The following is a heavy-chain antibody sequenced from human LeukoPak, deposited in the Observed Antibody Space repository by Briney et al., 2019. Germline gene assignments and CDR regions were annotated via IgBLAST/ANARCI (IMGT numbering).Heavy chain of an antibody. V-gene: IGHV4-34*01. CDR2: INHSGST. D-gene: IGHD1-26*01. CDR1: GGSFSGYY. CDR3: ARGGRYSGSYLDY. J-gene: IGHJ4*02. Sequence: PSETLSLTCAVYGGSFSGYYWSWIRQPPGKGLEWIGEINHSGSTNYNPSLKSRVTISVDTSKNQFSLKLSSETAADTAVYYCARGGRYSGSYLDYWGQGTLVTVSS.